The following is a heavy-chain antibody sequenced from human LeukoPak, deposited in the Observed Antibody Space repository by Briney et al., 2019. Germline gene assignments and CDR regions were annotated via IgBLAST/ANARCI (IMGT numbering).Heavy chain of an antibody. CDR2: IYYSGST. V-gene: IGHV4-59*01. CDR3: ARRNSGTYGYAFDI. CDR1: GGSMNNYY. Sequence: PSETLSLTCTVSGGSMNNYYWTWIRLPPGKGLEWIGYIYYSGSTNFNPSLKSRVTISVDTSKNQFSLKLSSVTAADTAVYYCARRNSGTYGYAFDIWGQGRVVTVSS. D-gene: IGHD1-26*01. J-gene: IGHJ3*02.